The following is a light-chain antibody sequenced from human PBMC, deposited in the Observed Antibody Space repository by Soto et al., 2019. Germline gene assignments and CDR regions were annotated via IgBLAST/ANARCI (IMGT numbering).Light chain of an antibody. CDR1: SSDVGGYNY. CDR2: EVS. Sequence: QSVLTQPASVSGSPGQSITISCTGTSSDVGGYNYVSWYQQLPGKAPKLMIYEVSNRPSGVSNRFSGSKSANTASLTISGLQAEDEADYYCSSYTSSSTYVFGTGTKLTVL. V-gene: IGLV2-14*01. CDR3: SSYTSSSTYV. J-gene: IGLJ1*01.